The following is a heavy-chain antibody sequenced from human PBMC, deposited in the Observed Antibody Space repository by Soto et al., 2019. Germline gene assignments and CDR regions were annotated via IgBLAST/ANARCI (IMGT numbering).Heavy chain of an antibody. CDR3: ARVVPGAEAWFGP. CDR2: IWYDGSNK. J-gene: IGHJ5*02. D-gene: IGHD2-2*01. Sequence: PGGSLRLSCAASGFTFRNHGMYWVRQAPGKGLEWVAVIWYDGSNKYYADSVKGRFTISRDNSKNTLYLQMNSLRAEDTAVYYCARVVPGAEAWFGPWGQGTLVTVSS. V-gene: IGHV3-33*01. CDR1: GFTFRNHG.